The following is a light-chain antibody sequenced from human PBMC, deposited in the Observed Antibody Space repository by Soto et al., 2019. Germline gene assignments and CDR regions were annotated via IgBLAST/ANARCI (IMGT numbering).Light chain of an antibody. V-gene: IGKV1-5*01. Sequence: DIQMTQAPSTLSASVGDRVTTTCRASQSISYWLAWYQQKPGKAPTLLIYDASTLESGVPSRFSGSGFGTDFTLTISTLQPEDFGTYDCQQYNSYSWTFGQGTKVDIK. CDR1: QSISYW. CDR3: QQYNSYSWT. J-gene: IGKJ1*01. CDR2: DAS.